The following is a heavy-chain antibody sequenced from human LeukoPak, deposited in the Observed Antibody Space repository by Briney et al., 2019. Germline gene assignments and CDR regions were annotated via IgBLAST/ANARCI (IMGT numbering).Heavy chain of an antibody. D-gene: IGHD6-6*01. V-gene: IGHV4-59*08. Sequence: SETLSLTCTVSGGSISSHYWTWIRQPPGKRLEWIGYIYHSGSTNYNSSLKSRVTISVDTSKNQFSLKLSSVTAADTAVYYCARHFAYSSSSYFDYWGQGSLVTVSS. J-gene: IGHJ4*02. CDR3: ARHFAYSSSSYFDY. CDR2: IYHSGST. CDR1: GGSISSHY.